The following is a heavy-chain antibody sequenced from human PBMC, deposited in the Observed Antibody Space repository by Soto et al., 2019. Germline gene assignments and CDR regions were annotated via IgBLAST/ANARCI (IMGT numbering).Heavy chain of an antibody. CDR2: ISGSGGST. Sequence: SGGSLRLSCAASGFTFSSYAMSWVRQAPGKGLEWVSAISGSGGSTYYADSVKGRFTISRDNSKNTLYLQMNSLRAEDTAVYYCAKDTRIAVATTSDYWGQGTLVTVSS. V-gene: IGHV3-23*01. CDR1: GFTFSSYA. D-gene: IGHD6-19*01. CDR3: AKDTRIAVATTSDY. J-gene: IGHJ4*02.